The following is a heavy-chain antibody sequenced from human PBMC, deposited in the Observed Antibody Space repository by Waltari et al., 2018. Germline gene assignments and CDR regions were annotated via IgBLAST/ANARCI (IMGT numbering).Heavy chain of an antibody. J-gene: IGHJ4*02. V-gene: IGHV4-61*02. Sequence: QLHLQESGPGLVKPSQTLSLVGTVSRCSITRGSYHWSWIRQPAGKGLEWIGRVYISGTTAYNPSLASRVTMSIDTSNNQFSLKLSSVTAADTAMYYCARVSYANYFDYWGQGALVTVSS. D-gene: IGHD3-16*01. CDR2: VYISGTT. CDR1: RCSITRGSYH. CDR3: ARVSYANYFDY.